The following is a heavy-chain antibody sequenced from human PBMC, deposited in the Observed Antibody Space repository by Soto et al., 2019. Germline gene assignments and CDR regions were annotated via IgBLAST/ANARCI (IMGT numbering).Heavy chain of an antibody. V-gene: IGHV4-59*01. Sequence: ASETLSLTCTVSGGSSSSYYWSWIRQPPGKGLEWIGYIYYSGSTNYNPSLKSRVTISVDTSKNQFSLKLSSVTAADTAVYYCARDGDNWFYPWGQGTRVTVSS. CDR3: ARDGDNWFYP. D-gene: IGHD3-10*01. CDR2: IYYSGST. J-gene: IGHJ5*02. CDR1: GGSSSSYY.